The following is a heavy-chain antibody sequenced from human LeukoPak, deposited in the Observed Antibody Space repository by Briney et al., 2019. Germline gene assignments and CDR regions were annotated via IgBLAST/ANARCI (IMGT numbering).Heavy chain of an antibody. CDR3: ARDEGDY. Sequence: SETLSLTCAVYGGSFCGYFWSWIRQPPGEGLEWIGEISHGGSTNYNPSLKSRLTISVDTSKNQFTLELSSVTAADTAVYYCARDEGDYWGQGILVTVSS. J-gene: IGHJ4*02. V-gene: IGHV4-34*01. CDR1: GGSFCGYF. CDR2: ISHGGST.